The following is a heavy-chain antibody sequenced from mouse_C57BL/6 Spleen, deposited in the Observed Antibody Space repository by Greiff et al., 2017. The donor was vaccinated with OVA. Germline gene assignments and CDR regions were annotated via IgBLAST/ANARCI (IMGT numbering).Heavy chain of an antibody. Sequence: VQLQQPGAELVRPGSSVKLSCKASGYTFTSYWMHWVKQRPIQGLEWIGNIDPSDSETHYNQKFKDKATLTVDKSSSTAYMQLSSLTSEDSAVYYCARSRTAQATGFAYWGQGTLVTVSA. CDR1: GYTFTSYW. V-gene: IGHV1-52*01. CDR2: IDPSDSET. D-gene: IGHD3-2*02. CDR3: ARSRTAQATGFAY. J-gene: IGHJ3*01.